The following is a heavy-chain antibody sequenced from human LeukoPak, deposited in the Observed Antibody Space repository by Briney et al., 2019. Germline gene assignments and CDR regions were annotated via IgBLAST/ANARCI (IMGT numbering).Heavy chain of an antibody. CDR2: IYSGGST. V-gene: IGHV3-53*01. J-gene: IGHJ4*02. CDR1: GFTVSSNY. CDR3: ARDVVGATYFD. Sequence: PGGSLRLSCAASGFTVSSNYMTWVRQAPGKGLEWVSIIYSGGSTSYADSVKGRFTISRDNSKSTLYLQMNSLRAEDTAVYYCARDVVGATYFDWGQGTLVTVSS. D-gene: IGHD1-26*01.